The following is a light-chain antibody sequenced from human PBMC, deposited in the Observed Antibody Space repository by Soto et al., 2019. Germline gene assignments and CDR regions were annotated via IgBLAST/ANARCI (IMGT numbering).Light chain of an antibody. CDR3: MQALQTPQT. Sequence: DILLTQSPDSLAVSLGERATINCKSSQTVLFASNNKNYLAWYQQKPGQAPKLLIYWASARESGVPDRFSGSGSGTDFTLKISRVEAEDVGVYYCMQALQTPQTFGQGTKVDIK. CDR2: WAS. J-gene: IGKJ1*01. V-gene: IGKV4-1*01. CDR1: QTVLFASNNKNY.